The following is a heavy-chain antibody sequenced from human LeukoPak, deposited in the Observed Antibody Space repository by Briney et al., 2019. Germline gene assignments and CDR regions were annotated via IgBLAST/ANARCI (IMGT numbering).Heavy chain of an antibody. CDR2: IYYSGSI. D-gene: IGHD3-10*01. CDR1: GASISSYY. CDR3: AREGDYYGSGSYYFDY. Sequence: SETLSLTCTVSGASISSYYWSWIRQPPGQGLEWIGYIYYSGSINYSPSLKSRVSISVDTSKNQFSLKLSSVTAEDTAVYYCAREGDYYGSGSYYFDYWGQGTLVTVSS. V-gene: IGHV4-59*01. J-gene: IGHJ4*02.